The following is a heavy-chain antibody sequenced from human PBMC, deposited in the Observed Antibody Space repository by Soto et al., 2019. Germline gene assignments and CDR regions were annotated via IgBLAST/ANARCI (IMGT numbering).Heavy chain of an antibody. V-gene: IGHV4-59*01. CDR3: ARGVGYYYYYYGMDV. Sequence: SETLSLTCTVSGDTSGSYYWSWIRQPPGKGLEWIGYIYNSGSTNYNPSLKSRVTISIDTSKNQISLKLSSVTAADTAVYYCARGVGYYYYYYGMDVWGQGTTVTVSS. CDR2: IYNSGST. D-gene: IGHD3-10*01. CDR1: GDTSGSYY. J-gene: IGHJ6*02.